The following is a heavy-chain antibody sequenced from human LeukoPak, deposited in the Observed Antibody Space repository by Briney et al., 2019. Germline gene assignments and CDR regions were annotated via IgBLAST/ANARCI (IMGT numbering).Heavy chain of an antibody. V-gene: IGHV3-74*01. Sequence: GGSLRLSCAASGFIFTSNWIHWVRQAPGKGLVWVSRIHNDGTTTGYADSVKGRFAISRDNAKNTVYLQMNSLRAEDTAVYYCARGGVGSFDIWGQGTMVTVSS. CDR1: GFIFTSNW. J-gene: IGHJ3*02. CDR2: IHNDGTTT. CDR3: ARGGVGSFDI. D-gene: IGHD2-8*02.